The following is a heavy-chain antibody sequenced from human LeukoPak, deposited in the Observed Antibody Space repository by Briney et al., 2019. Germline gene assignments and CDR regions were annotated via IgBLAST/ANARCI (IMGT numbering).Heavy chain of an antibody. J-gene: IGHJ6*02. CDR2: ISSSSSYI. CDR1: GFTFSSYS. Sequence: PGGSLRLSCAASGFTFSSYSMNWVRQAPGKGLEWVSSISSSSSYIYYADSVKGRFTISRDNAKNSLYLQMNSLRAEDTAVYYCARDQEIDYDILIGLGYGMDVWGQGTTVTVSS. CDR3: ARDQEIDYDILIGLGYGMDV. V-gene: IGHV3-21*01. D-gene: IGHD3-9*01.